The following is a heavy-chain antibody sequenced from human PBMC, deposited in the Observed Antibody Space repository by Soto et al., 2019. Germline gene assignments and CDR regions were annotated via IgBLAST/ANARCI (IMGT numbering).Heavy chain of an antibody. CDR3: ARQEAYYDFWSGYRSNWFDP. CDR1: GGSISSYY. V-gene: IGHV4-59*08. Sequence: PSETLSLTCTVSGGSISSYYWSWIRQPPGKGLEWIGYIYYSGSTNYNPSLKSRVTISVDTPKNQFSLKLSSVTAADTAVYYCARQEAYYDFWSGYRSNWFDPWGQGTLVTVSP. CDR2: IYYSGST. J-gene: IGHJ5*02. D-gene: IGHD3-3*01.